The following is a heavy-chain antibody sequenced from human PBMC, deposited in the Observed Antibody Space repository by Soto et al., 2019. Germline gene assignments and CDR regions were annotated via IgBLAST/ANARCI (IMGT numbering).Heavy chain of an antibody. V-gene: IGHV1-46*01. J-gene: IGHJ3*02. Sequence: GASVKVSCKASGYTFTSYYMHWVRQAPGQGLEWMGIINPSGGSTSYAQKFQGRVTMTRDTSTNTVYMELSSLRSEDTAVYYCARDLMHTYYYDSSGYTDAFDIWGQGTMVTVSS. D-gene: IGHD3-22*01. CDR2: INPSGGST. CDR1: GYTFTSYY. CDR3: ARDLMHTYYYDSSGYTDAFDI.